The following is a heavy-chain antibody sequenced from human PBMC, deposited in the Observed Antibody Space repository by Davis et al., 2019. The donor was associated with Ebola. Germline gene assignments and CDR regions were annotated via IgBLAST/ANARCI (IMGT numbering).Heavy chain of an antibody. J-gene: IGHJ4*02. CDR3: VKGRTIPLALDF. CDR1: GFIFGDSA. Sequence: GGSLRLSCAGSGFIFGDSAMHWVRQAPGKGLEWVSGISWNSDSIVYADSVKGRFTISRDNAKNSLYLQMNSLRGEDTALYYCVKGRTIPLALDFWGQGTLVTVSS. D-gene: IGHD2-2*02. V-gene: IGHV3-9*01. CDR2: ISWNSDSI.